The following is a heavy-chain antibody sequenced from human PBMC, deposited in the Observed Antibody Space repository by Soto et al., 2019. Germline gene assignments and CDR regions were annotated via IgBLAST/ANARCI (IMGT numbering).Heavy chain of an antibody. Sequence: GASVKVSCKASGYTFTSYAMHWVRQAPGQRLEWMGWINAGNGNTKYSQKFQGRVTITRDTSASTAYMELSSLRSEDTAVYYCAREGYYYDSSGYYGTWAYFDYWGQGTLVTVSS. CDR1: GYTFTSYA. V-gene: IGHV1-3*01. CDR2: INAGNGNT. CDR3: AREGYYYDSSGYYGTWAYFDY. J-gene: IGHJ4*02. D-gene: IGHD3-22*01.